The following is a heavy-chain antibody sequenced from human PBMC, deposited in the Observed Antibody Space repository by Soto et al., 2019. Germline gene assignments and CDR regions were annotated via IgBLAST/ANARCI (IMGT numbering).Heavy chain of an antibody. J-gene: IGHJ6*02. CDR2: LYYSGNT. CDR1: GGSISKSLYY. V-gene: IGHV4-39*01. CDR3: ARQALAYGSGSYYSGPTYYYGMDV. Sequence: SETLSLTCSVSGGSISKSLYYWGWIRQPPGKGLEWIGSLYYSGNTHYNPSLKSRVTISADTSKNQFSLKLSSVIAADTAVYYCARQALAYGSGSYYSGPTYYYGMDVWGQGTTVTVSS. D-gene: IGHD3-10*01.